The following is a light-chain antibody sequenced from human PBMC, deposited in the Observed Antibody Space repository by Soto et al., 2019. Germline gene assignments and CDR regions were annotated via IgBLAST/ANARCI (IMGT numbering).Light chain of an antibody. CDR2: KAS. Sequence: DIQMTQSPSTLSASVGDRVTITCRARQSISSWLARYQQKPGKAHKLLIYKASSLESGVPSRLSGNASGTEFTLTISSLQPDAFATYYSQQYNSYSRTFGQGTKVDIK. CDR1: QSISSW. V-gene: IGKV1-5*03. CDR3: QQYNSYSRT. J-gene: IGKJ1*01.